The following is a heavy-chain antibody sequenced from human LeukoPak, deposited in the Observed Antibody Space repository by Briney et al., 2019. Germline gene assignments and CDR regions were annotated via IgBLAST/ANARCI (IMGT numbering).Heavy chain of an antibody. CDR2: IWYDGSDR. CDR3: ARYQADTGPLGDAFDI. J-gene: IGHJ3*02. D-gene: IGHD1-14*01. CDR1: GFTFSNYG. V-gene: IGHV3-33*01. Sequence: PGGSLRLSCAASGFTFSNYGMHWVRQAPGKGLEWVAVIWYDGSDRYYADSVKGRFTISRDNTKSSLYLQLNSLIAEDTGIYYCARYQADTGPLGDAFDIWGQGTRVTVSS.